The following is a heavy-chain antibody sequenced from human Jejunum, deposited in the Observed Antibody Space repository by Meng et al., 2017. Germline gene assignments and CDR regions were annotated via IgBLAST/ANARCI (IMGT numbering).Heavy chain of an antibody. CDR1: GYNFPDYW. Sequence: ASVKVSCKPSGYNFPDYWLHWVRRAPGQGLEWMGRIDPKSGDTHYAQRFQGRVTMTGDTDISTAYMELSGLRSDDTAMYYCARDEDISAAGKLFGDYWGQGTLVTVSS. CDR3: ARDEDISAAGKLFGDY. D-gene: IGHD6-13*01. V-gene: IGHV1-2*06. J-gene: IGHJ4*02. CDR2: IDPKSGDT.